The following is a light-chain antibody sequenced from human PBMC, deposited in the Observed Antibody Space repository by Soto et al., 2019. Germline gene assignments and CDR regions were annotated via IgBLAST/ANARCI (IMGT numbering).Light chain of an antibody. CDR1: QSISSY. V-gene: IGKV1-39*02. CDR2: AAS. Sequence: DIQLTQSPSFLSASVGDRVTITCRASQSISSYLNWYQQKPGKAPKLLIYAASSLQSGVPSRFSGSGSGTDFTLKISRVEAEDVGVYYCMQALQTPPTFGQGTRWIS. CDR3: MQALQTPPT. J-gene: IGKJ1*01.